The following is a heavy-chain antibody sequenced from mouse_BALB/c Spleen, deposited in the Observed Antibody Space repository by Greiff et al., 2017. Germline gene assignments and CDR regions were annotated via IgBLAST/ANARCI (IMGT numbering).Heavy chain of an antibody. CDR1: GYTFTSYW. CDR2: INPSNGRT. CDR3: ASACRDSDDAIDY. D-gene: IGHD2-12*01. J-gene: IGHJ2*01. Sequence: QVQLQQSGAELVKPGASVKLSCKASGYTFTSYWMPWVKQRPGQGLEWIGEINPSNGRTNYNEKFKGKATLTVDKSSSTAYMQLSSLTSEDSAVYFCASACRDSDDAIDYWGQGTTLTVSS. V-gene: IGHV1S81*02.